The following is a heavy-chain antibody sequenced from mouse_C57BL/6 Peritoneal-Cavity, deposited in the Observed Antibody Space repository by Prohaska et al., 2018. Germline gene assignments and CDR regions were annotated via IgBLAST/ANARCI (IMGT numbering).Heavy chain of an antibody. V-gene: IGHV1-61*01. CDR3: AILWSFYFDV. D-gene: IGHD6-2*01. J-gene: IGHJ1*03. Sequence: PGQGLEWIGNIYPSDSETHYNQKFKDKATLTVDKSSSTAYLQLSSLTSDDSAVYYCAILWSFYFDVWGTGTTVTVSS. CDR2: IYPSDSET.